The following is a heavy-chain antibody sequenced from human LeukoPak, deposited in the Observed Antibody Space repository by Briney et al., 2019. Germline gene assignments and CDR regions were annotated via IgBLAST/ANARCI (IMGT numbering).Heavy chain of an antibody. D-gene: IGHD3-22*01. V-gene: IGHV1-69*05. CDR1: GGTFSSYA. CDR3: ARDVGGNYYDSSAPLIPAFDI. Sequence: ASVKVSCKASGGTFSSYAISWVRQAPGQGLEWMGGIIPIFGTANYAQKFQGRVTITTDESTSTAYMELSSLRSEDTAVYYCARDVGGNYYDSSAPLIPAFDIWGQGTMVTVSS. CDR2: IIPIFGTA. J-gene: IGHJ3*02.